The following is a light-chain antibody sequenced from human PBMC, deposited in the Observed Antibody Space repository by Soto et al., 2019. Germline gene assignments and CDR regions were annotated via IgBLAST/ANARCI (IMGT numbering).Light chain of an antibody. CDR1: QSLVYIDGNIY. V-gene: IGKV2-30*01. Sequence: DVVMTQSPLSLPVTLGQPASISCRSSQSLVYIDGNIYLNWFQQRPGQSPRRLIYKVSNRDSGVRDRFSGSGSGTDFTLNISRVEAEDVGVCYCLHAAHWPRAFGGWTKVAIK. CDR2: KVS. CDR3: LHAAHWPRA. J-gene: IGKJ4*01.